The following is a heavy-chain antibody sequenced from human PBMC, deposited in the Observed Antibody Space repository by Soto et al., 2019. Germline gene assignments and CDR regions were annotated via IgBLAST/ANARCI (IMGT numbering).Heavy chain of an antibody. J-gene: IGHJ6*02. Sequence: QVQLQESGPGLVKPSQTLSLTCTVSGGSIRSGGYYWSWIRQHPGKGLEWIGYIYYSGSTYYNPSLKSRVTISVDTSKNQFSLKLSSVTAADTAVYYCARDLQYSRLFYGMDVWDQGTTVTVSS. D-gene: IGHD6-13*01. V-gene: IGHV4-31*03. CDR2: IYYSGST. CDR1: GGSIRSGGYY. CDR3: ARDLQYSRLFYGMDV.